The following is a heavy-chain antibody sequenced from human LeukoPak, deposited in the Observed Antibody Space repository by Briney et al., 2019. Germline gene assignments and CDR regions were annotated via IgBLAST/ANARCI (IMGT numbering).Heavy chain of an antibody. CDR2: ITSAGDR. J-gene: IGHJ4*02. CDR1: GFPFSTYD. D-gene: IGHD2-15*01. CDR3: AREACNGNSCYLLDY. V-gene: IGHV3-13*01. Sequence: PGGSLRLSCAASGFPFSTYDMHWVRQATGKGLEWVSTITSAGDRYYPGSVKGRFPISRENAKNSLYLQMDSLRAGDTAVYYCAREACNGNSCYLLDYWGQGTLVTVSS.